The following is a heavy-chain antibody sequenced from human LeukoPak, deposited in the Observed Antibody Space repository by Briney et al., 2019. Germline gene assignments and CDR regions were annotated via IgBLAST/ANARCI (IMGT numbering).Heavy chain of an antibody. D-gene: IGHD2-21*02. CDR3: ARGRTSDWPLDY. Sequence: ASVKVSCKASGGTFSSYAISWVRQAPGQGLEWMGGIIPIFGTANYAQNLQDRVTITKDTSASTVYLELRALRSDDTAVYYCARGRTSDWPLDYWGRGVLVTVSS. J-gene: IGHJ4*02. V-gene: IGHV1-69*05. CDR2: IIPIFGTA. CDR1: GGTFSSYA.